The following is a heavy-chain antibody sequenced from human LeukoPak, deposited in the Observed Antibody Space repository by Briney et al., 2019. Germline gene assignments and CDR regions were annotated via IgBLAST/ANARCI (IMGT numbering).Heavy chain of an antibody. CDR1: GGSFSGYY. D-gene: IGHD3-10*01. J-gene: IGHJ6*02. V-gene: IGHV4-34*01. Sequence: SETLSLTCAVYGGSFSGYYWSWIRQPPGKGLEWIGEINHSGSTNYNPSLKSRVTISVDTSKNQFSLKLSSVTAADTAVYYCAGVPYGSGSYSYYYYGMDVWGQGTTVTVSS. CDR3: AGVPYGSGSYSYYYYGMDV. CDR2: INHSGST.